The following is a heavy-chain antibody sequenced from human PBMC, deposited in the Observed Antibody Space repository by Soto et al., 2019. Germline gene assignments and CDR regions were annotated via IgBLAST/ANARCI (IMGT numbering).Heavy chain of an antibody. Sequence: QVQLVQSGAEVKKPGASVKVSCTASGYSFTSYGISWVRQAPGQGLEWMGWISGYKAKTKYAQKFQGRVTMTTDTSTSTAYMDLRSLRSDDTAVYYCARGTTVTTTPTYYYMDVWGKGTTVNVSS. J-gene: IGHJ6*03. D-gene: IGHD4-4*01. CDR3: ARGTTVTTTPTYYYMDV. CDR2: ISGYKAKT. CDR1: GYSFTSYG. V-gene: IGHV1-18*01.